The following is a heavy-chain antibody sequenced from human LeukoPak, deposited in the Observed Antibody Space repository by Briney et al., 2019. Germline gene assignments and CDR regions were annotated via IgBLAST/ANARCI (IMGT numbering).Heavy chain of an antibody. Sequence: ASVKVSCKASGYTFTSYYMHWVRQAPGQGIEWMVIINPSGGSTSYAQKFQGRVTMTRDMSTSTVYMELSSLRSEDTAVYYCARAQKDDFWSGYYSYYFDYWGQGTLVTASS. CDR3: ARAQKDDFWSGYYSYYFDY. V-gene: IGHV1-46*01. J-gene: IGHJ4*02. D-gene: IGHD3-3*01. CDR2: INPSGGST. CDR1: GYTFTSYY.